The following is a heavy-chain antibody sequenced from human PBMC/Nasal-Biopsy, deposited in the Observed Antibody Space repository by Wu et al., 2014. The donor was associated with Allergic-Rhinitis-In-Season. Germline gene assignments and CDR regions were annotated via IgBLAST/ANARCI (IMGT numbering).Heavy chain of an antibody. CDR3: ARGAHYFDS. Sequence: TLSLTCAVSGDAINSGGYSWNWIRQTPGKGLEWIGYIYFSGATSYNPSLKSRVSISVDTSKNQFSLRLNSVTAADTAVYYCARGAHYFDSWGQGALVTVSS. V-gene: IGHV4-30-4*07. CDR1: GDAINSGGYS. J-gene: IGHJ4*02. CDR2: IYFSGAT.